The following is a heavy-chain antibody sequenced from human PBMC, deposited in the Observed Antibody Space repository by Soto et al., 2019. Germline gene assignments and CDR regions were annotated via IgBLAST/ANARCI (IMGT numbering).Heavy chain of an antibody. D-gene: IGHD1-26*01. CDR1: GFSLSTSGAG. V-gene: IGHV2-5*01. Sequence: QITLKESGPTLVKPTQTLTVTCTFSGFSLSTSGAGVGWIRQSPGKAPEWLARISWKDEKRYNPGLKSRLTITKATSKNQVVLTMTDLDPVDTATYFCAHRYGGNYYRWYFDSWGQGTLVTVSS. CDR2: ISWKDEK. CDR3: AHRYGGNYYRWYFDS. J-gene: IGHJ4*02.